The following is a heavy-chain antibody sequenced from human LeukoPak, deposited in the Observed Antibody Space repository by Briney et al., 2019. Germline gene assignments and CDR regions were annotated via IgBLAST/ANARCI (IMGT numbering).Heavy chain of an antibody. CDR2: IWYDGSNK. CDR1: GFTFSSYG. CDR3: AKEASYYPDAFDI. J-gene: IGHJ3*02. Sequence: GGSLRLSCAASGFTFSSYGMHWVRQAPGKGLEWVAVIWYDGSNKYYADSVKGRFTISRDNSKNTLYLQTNSLRAEDTAVYYCAKEASYYPDAFDIWGQGTMVTVSS. V-gene: IGHV3-33*06. D-gene: IGHD1-26*01.